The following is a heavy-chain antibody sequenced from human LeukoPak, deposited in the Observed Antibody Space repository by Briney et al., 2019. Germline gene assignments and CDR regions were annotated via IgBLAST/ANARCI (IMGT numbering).Heavy chain of an antibody. Sequence: GGSLRLSCAASGFTFSSYAMHWVRQAPGRGLEWVAVISYDGSNKYYADSVKGRFTISRDNSKNTLYLQMNSLRAEDTAVYYCARDLYGSGPFDYWGQGTLVTVSS. V-gene: IGHV3-30-3*01. D-gene: IGHD3-10*01. CDR3: ARDLYGSGPFDY. J-gene: IGHJ4*02. CDR2: ISYDGSNK. CDR1: GFTFSSYA.